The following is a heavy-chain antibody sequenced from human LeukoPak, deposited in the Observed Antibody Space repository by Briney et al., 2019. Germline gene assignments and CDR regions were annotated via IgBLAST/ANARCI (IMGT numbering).Heavy chain of an antibody. Sequence: PGGSLRLSCAASGFTFSSYWMNWVRQAPGKGLEWVANINQDGSEKYYVDSVEGRFTISRDNAKNSLYLQMNSLRAEDTAVYYCARDRSSWYSGWFDPWGQGTLVTVSS. CDR1: GFTFSSYW. CDR2: INQDGSEK. CDR3: ARDRSSWYSGWFDP. V-gene: IGHV3-7*01. J-gene: IGHJ5*02. D-gene: IGHD6-13*01.